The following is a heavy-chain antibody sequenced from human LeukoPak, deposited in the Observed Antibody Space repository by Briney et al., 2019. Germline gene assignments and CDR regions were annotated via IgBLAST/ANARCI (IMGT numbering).Heavy chain of an antibody. J-gene: IGHJ6*02. V-gene: IGHV1-24*01. Sequence: ASVTVSCKVAGYTLTELSMHWVRQAQGKGLAWKGRFDPEDGETIYAQKFQGRVTMTEDTSTDTAYMELSSLRSEDTAVYYCATEGLRWSDYYYYGMDVWGQGTTVTVSS. CDR3: ATEGLRWSDYYYYGMDV. CDR1: GYTLTELS. D-gene: IGHD4-23*01. CDR2: FDPEDGET.